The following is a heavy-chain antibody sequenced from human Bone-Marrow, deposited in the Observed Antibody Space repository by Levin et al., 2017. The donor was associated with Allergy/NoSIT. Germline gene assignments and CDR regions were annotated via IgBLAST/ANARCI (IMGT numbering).Heavy chain of an antibody. CDR1: GGSFTSYY. Sequence: SQTLSLTCTVSGGSFTSYYWSWIRQPPGKGLEWIGFIYHSGSTNYNPSLKSRVTISVDTSKNQFSLKLNSVTAADTAVYYGARGGIVVAARFFDYWGQGTLVTVSS. J-gene: IGHJ4*02. CDR2: IYHSGST. D-gene: IGHD6-13*01. CDR3: ARGGIVVAARFFDY. V-gene: IGHV4-59*01.